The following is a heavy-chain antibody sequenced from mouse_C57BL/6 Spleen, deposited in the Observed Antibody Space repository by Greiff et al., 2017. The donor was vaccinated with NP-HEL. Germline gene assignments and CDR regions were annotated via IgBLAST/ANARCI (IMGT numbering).Heavy chain of an antibody. D-gene: IGHD2-1*01. V-gene: IGHV1-76*01. Sequence: LVESGAELVRPGASVKLSCKASGYTFTDYYINWVKQRPGQGLEWIARIYPGSGNTYYNEKFKGKATLTAEKSSSSAYMQLSSLTSEDSAVYFCARGGYGNSYFDYWGQGTTLTVSS. CDR3: ARGGYGNSYFDY. CDR1: GYTFTDYY. J-gene: IGHJ2*01. CDR2: IYPGSGNT.